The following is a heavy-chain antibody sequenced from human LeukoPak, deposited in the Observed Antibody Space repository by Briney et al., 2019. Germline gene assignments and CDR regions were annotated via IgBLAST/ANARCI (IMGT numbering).Heavy chain of an antibody. CDR2: IYYSGST. Sequence: SETLSLTCTVSGGYISSFYWSWTRQPPGKGLEWIGYIYYSGSTNYNPSLKSRVTISVDTSKNQFSLKLSSVTAADPAVYCCAKEDYGSSWYDAFDIWGQGTMVTVSS. CDR3: AKEDYGSSWYDAFDI. D-gene: IGHD6-13*01. CDR1: GGYISSFY. J-gene: IGHJ3*02. V-gene: IGHV4-59*01.